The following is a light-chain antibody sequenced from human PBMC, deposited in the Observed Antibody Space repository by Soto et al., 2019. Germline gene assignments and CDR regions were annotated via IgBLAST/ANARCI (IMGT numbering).Light chain of an antibody. Sequence: EIVLTQSPATLSLSPGERATLSCRASQSVSSYLAWYQQKPGQAPRLLIYDASNRATGIPARFSGSGSGTDFTLIISSLEPEDFAVYYCQQRSDWPLTFGGGTKVDIK. V-gene: IGKV3-11*01. CDR3: QQRSDWPLT. J-gene: IGKJ4*01. CDR1: QSVSSY. CDR2: DAS.